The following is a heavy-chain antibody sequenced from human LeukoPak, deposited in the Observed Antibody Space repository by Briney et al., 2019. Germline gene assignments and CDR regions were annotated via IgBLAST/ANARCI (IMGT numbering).Heavy chain of an antibody. Sequence: GGSLRLSCAASGFTFDDFGMSWVRRAPGGGLEWVSGINWNGGSTGYADSVRGRFTISRDNAKNSLYLQMNSLRAEDTALYHCARHSSSDTDYYYYYYMDVWGKGTTVTVSS. D-gene: IGHD1-26*01. V-gene: IGHV3-20*01. CDR2: INWNGGST. J-gene: IGHJ6*03. CDR3: ARHSSSDTDYYYYYYMDV. CDR1: GFTFDDFG.